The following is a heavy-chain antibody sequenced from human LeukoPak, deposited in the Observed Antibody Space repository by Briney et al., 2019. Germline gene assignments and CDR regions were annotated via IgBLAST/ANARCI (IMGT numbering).Heavy chain of an antibody. D-gene: IGHD1-1*01. V-gene: IGHV4-38-2*02. CDR3: ARDRGTWNDDGFDY. CDR2: ISHSGST. J-gene: IGHJ4*02. CDR1: GYSISSGYY. Sequence: SETLSLTCTVSGYSISSGYYWGWIRQPPGKGLKWIGSISHSGSTYYNPSLKSRVTISVDTSKNQFSLKLSSLTAADTAVYYCARDRGTWNDDGFDYWGQGTLVTVSS.